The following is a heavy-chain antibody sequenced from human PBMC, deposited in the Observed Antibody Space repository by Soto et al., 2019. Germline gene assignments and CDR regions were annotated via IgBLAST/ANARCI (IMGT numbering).Heavy chain of an antibody. CDR3: AKDYGAVAEK. J-gene: IGHJ4*02. Sequence: EVQLLESGGGLVQPGGSLRLSCAASLFTFSSYAMSWVRQAPGKGLEWVSVMSGSGDRIFYADSVRGRFTISRDNSKNMLYLQMNSLRVEYTAIYYCAKDYGAVAEKWGQGTLVTVSS. CDR2: MSGSGDRI. CDR1: LFTFSSYA. V-gene: IGHV3-23*01. D-gene: IGHD6-19*01.